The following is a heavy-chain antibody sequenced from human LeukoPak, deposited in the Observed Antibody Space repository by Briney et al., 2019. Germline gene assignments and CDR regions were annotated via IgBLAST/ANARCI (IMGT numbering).Heavy chain of an antibody. V-gene: IGHV3-15*01. Sequence: GESLRLSCAASGFTFSNAWMNWVRQAPGKGLEWVGRIKSKTDGGTTDYAAPVKGRFTISRYDSKNTLYLQMNSLKTENTAVYYCPTNDGSTGGGSFWGRETLVTVSS. CDR1: GFTFSNAW. D-gene: IGHD2-8*02. J-gene: IGHJ4*02. CDR2: IKSKTDGGTT. CDR3: PTNDGSTGGGSF.